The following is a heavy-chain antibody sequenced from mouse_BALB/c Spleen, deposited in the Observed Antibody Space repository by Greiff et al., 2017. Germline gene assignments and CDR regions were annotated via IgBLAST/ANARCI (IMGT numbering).Heavy chain of an antibody. CDR1: GYTFRSYW. V-gene: IGHV1-9*01. Sequence: VQLQQSGAELMKPGASVKISCKATGYTFRSYWLEWVQPRPGHGLEWIGEILPGSGSTNYTEKFKGNATFTADTSSNTAYMQRSSLTSEHSAVYYWARRGDYSYDIGAWFAYWGQGTLVTVSA. J-gene: IGHJ3*01. CDR3: ARRGDYSYDIGAWFAY. CDR2: ILPGSGST. D-gene: IGHD2-12*01.